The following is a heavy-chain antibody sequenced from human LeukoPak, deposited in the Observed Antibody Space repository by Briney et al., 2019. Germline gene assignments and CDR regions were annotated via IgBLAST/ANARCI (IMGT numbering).Heavy chain of an antibody. J-gene: IGHJ4*02. Sequence: SETLSLTCTVSGYSISSGYYWGWIRQPPGKGLEWIGSIYHSGSTYYNPSLKSRVTISVDTSKNQFSPKLSSVTAADTAVYYCARDTGSPEYYFDYWGQGTLVTVSS. CDR2: IYHSGST. D-gene: IGHD1-14*01. V-gene: IGHV4-38-2*02. CDR3: ARDTGSPEYYFDY. CDR1: GYSISSGYY.